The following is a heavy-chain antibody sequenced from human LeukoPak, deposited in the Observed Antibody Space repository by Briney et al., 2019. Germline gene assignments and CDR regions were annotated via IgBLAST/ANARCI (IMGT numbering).Heavy chain of an antibody. Sequence: PSETLSLTCTVSGGSISSYYWSWIRQPPGKGLEWIGYIYYSGSTNYNPSLKSRVTISVDTSKNQFSLKLRSVTAADTAVYYCARETEKRWQYWGQGTMATVSS. CDR2: IYYSGST. V-gene: IGHV4-59*12. J-gene: IGHJ3*01. D-gene: IGHD6-19*01. CDR3: ARETEKRWQY. CDR1: GGSISSYY.